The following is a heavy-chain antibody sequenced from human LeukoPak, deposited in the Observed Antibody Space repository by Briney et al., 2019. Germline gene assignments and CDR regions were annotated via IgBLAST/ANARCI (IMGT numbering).Heavy chain of an antibody. V-gene: IGHV1-18*01. D-gene: IGHD2-15*01. J-gene: IGHJ4*02. CDR3: AIGTLVVVVAARGFDY. Sequence: GASVKVSCKASGYTFTSYGISWVRQAPGQGLEWMGWISAYNGNTNYAQKLQGRVTMTTDTSTSTAYMELSSLRSEDTAVYYCAIGTLVVVVAARGFDYWGQGTLVTVSS. CDR2: ISAYNGNT. CDR1: GYTFTSYG.